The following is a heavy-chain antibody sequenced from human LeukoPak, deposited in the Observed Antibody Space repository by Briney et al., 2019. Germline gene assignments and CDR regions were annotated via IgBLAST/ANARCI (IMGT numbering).Heavy chain of an antibody. Sequence: GGSLRLSCAASGFTFSRYWMHWVRQGPGKGLVWVSQIFSDGSGTSYADSVKGRFTISRDNAKNTLYLQMNSLRAEDTAVYYCARGGSGSFDFWGQGILVTVSS. CDR1: GFTFSRYW. J-gene: IGHJ4*02. CDR2: IFSDGSGT. V-gene: IGHV3-74*01. D-gene: IGHD1-26*01. CDR3: ARGGSGSFDF.